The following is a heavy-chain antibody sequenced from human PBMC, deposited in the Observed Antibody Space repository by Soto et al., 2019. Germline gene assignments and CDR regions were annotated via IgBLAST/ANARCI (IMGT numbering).Heavy chain of an antibody. J-gene: IGHJ6*02. CDR2: ISSSSSYI. CDR1: GFTFSSYS. Sequence: GGSLRLSCAASGFTFSSYSMNWVRQAPGKGLEWVSSISSSSSYIYYADSVKGRFTISRDNAKNSLYLQMNSLRAEDTAVYYCVSPDYGDYYYYGMDVWGQGTTVTVSS. D-gene: IGHD4-17*01. V-gene: IGHV3-21*01. CDR3: VSPDYGDYYYYGMDV.